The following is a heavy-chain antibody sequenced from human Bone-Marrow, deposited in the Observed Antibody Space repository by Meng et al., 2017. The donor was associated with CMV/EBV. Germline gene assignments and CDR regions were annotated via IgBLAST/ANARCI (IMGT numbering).Heavy chain of an antibody. D-gene: IGHD2-21*01. CDR3: AKGLVVYWYFDL. J-gene: IGHJ2*01. Sequence: SLKISCAASGFTFDDYAMHWVRQAPGKGLEWVSGISWNSGRIGYADSVKGRFTISRDNAKNSLYLQMNSLRAEDTALYYCAKGLVVYWYFDLWGRGTLATVPS. CDR1: GFTFDDYA. V-gene: IGHV3-9*01. CDR2: ISWNSGRI.